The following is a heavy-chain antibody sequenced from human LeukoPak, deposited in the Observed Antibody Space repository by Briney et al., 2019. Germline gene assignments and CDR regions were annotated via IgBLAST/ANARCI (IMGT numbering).Heavy chain of an antibody. CDR1: GFTVSSTY. V-gene: IGHV3-66*01. CDR3: ASGIRAFDN. CDR2: TYSGGST. D-gene: IGHD1-26*01. J-gene: IGHJ4*02. Sequence: GGSLRLSCAASGFTVSSTYMSWVRQAPGKGLEWVSVTYSGGSTYYADSVKGRCTISRDNSKNTLYLQMNSLRGEDTAVYYCASGIRAFDNWGQGTLVTVSA.